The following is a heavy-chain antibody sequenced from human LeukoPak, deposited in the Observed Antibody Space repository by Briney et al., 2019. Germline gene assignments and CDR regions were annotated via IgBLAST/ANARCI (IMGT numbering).Heavy chain of an antibody. CDR2: ISYDGSNK. V-gene: IGHV3-30-3*01. Sequence: GGSLRLSCAASGFTFSSYAMHWVRQAPGKGLEWVAVISYDGSNKYYADSVKGRFTISRDNSKNTLYLQMNSLRAEDTAVYYCARDGVEMATMFDYWGQGTLVTVSS. D-gene: IGHD5-24*01. CDR3: ARDGVEMATMFDY. CDR1: GFTFSSYA. J-gene: IGHJ4*02.